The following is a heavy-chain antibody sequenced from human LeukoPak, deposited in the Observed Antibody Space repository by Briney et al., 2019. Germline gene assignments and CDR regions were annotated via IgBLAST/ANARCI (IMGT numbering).Heavy chain of an antibody. V-gene: IGHV4-59*01. J-gene: IGHJ4*02. CDR3: ARGYGYRSPYYFDY. Sequence: PSETLSLTCTVSGGSISSYYWSWIRQPPGKGLEWIGYIYYSGSTNYNPSLKSRVTVSVDTSKNQFSLKLSSVTAADTAVYYCARGYGYRSPYYFDYWGQGTLVTVSS. D-gene: IGHD5-24*01. CDR1: GGSISSYY. CDR2: IYYSGST.